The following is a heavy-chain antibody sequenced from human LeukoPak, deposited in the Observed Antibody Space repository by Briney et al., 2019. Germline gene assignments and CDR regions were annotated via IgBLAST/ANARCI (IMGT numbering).Heavy chain of an antibody. CDR3: ARGRGSYSDYFDY. CDR2: INHSGST. V-gene: IGHV4-34*09. J-gene: IGHJ4*02. Sequence: SETLSLTCAVYGGSFSGYYWSWIRQPPGKGLEWIGEINHSGSTYYNPSLKSRVTISVDTSKNQFSLKLSSVTAADTAVYYCARGRGSYSDYFDYWGQGTLVTVSS. CDR1: GGSFSGYY. D-gene: IGHD1-26*01.